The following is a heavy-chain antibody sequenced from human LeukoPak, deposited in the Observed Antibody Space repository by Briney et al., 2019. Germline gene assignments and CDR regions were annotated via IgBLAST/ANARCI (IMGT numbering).Heavy chain of an antibody. V-gene: IGHV4-31*03. D-gene: IGHD3-10*01. Sequence: SETLSLTCTVSGGSISSGGYYWSWIRQHPGKGLEWIGYIYYSGSTYYNPSLKSRVTISVDTSKNQFSLKLSSVTAADTAVYYCARALDYYYDSGSYQRYFDYWGQGTLVTVSS. CDR1: GGSISSGGYY. CDR3: ARALDYYYDSGSYQRYFDY. CDR2: IYYSGST. J-gene: IGHJ4*02.